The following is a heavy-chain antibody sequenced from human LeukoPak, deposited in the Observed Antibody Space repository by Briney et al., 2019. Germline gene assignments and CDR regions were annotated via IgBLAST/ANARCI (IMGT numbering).Heavy chain of an antibody. D-gene: IGHD4-23*01. V-gene: IGHV1-18*01. CDR1: GYTFTNYG. CDR2: ISAYNGNT. J-gene: IGHJ4*02. Sequence: ALVKVSCKASGYTFTNYGINWVRQAPGQGLEWMGYISAYNGNTNYAQKFQGRVTMTTDTSTNTVYVELRSLRSDDTAVYYCARVAVAQYYFDYWGQGTLVTVSS. CDR3: ARVAVAQYYFDY.